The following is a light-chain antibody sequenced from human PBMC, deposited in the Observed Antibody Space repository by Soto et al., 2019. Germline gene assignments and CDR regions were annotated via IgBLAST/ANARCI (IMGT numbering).Light chain of an antibody. CDR2: WAS. V-gene: IGKV4-1*01. CDR3: HQYYSPPQP. Sequence: DILMTQSPDSLAVSLGERAIIHCKSSQSVLFSSNNKNYLAWYQQRPGQPPKLLIYWASTRHSGVPDRFSGSGSGTDFTLTISSLQAEDVAVYYCHQYYSPPQPFGQGTKVEIK. J-gene: IGKJ1*01. CDR1: QSVLFSSNNKNY.